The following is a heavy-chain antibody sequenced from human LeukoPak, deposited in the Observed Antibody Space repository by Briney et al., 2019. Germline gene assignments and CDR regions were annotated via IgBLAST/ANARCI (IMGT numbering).Heavy chain of an antibody. V-gene: IGHV4-4*09. Sequence: SETLSLTCTVSGGSVSSYYWSWIRQPPGKGLEWIGYIYNSENTKYNSSLESRATMSVDASKNQLFLKLSFVTAADTAVYYRARFHSGPSGWYVLWYFDLWGRSTLVTVSS. D-gene: IGHD6-19*01. CDR2: IYNSENT. J-gene: IGHJ2*01. CDR1: GGSVSSYY. CDR3: ARFHSGPSGWYVLWYFDL.